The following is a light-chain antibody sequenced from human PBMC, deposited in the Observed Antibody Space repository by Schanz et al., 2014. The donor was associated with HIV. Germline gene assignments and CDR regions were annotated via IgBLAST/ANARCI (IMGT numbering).Light chain of an antibody. V-gene: IGLV2-14*03. CDR2: DVT. CDR1: SSDIGGYNV. Sequence: QSALTQPASVSGAPGQSITLSCTGTSSDIGGYNVVSWYQQHPDKAPKLIIYDVTTRPSGISSRFSGSKSGNTAYLTISGLLAEDEADYYCSSFRDTNTVVFGGGTKLT. CDR3: SSFRDTNTVV. J-gene: IGLJ3*02.